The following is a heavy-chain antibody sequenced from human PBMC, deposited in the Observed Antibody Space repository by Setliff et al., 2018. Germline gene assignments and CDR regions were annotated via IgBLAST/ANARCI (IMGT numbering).Heavy chain of an antibody. Sequence: GASLKLSCKGSGYNFNNYWIGWVRQMPGKGLELMGIIYLGDSDTRYSPSFQGHVTISADKSTRTAYLQWNRLKASDTAIYYCARTLRYGGYLLAYWGQGTLVTVSS. J-gene: IGHJ4*02. D-gene: IGHD5-12*01. V-gene: IGHV5-51*01. CDR1: GYNFNNYW. CDR2: IYLGDSDT. CDR3: ARTLRYGGYLLAY.